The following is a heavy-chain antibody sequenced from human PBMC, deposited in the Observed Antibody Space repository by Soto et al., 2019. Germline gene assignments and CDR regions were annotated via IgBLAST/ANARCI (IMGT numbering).Heavy chain of an antibody. V-gene: IGHV6-1*01. Sequence: QGQLQQSGPGLVKPSQTLSLTCAISGDSVSSDITSWNWIRQSPSRGLEWLGRTYYRSKWFHEYAASVKSRITINPDTSKNQFPLELNSMTPEDTAVYYCARGNALDVWGQGTVVTVSS. J-gene: IGHJ3*01. CDR3: ARGNALDV. CDR1: GDSVSSDITS. CDR2: TYYRSKWFH. D-gene: IGHD3-10*01.